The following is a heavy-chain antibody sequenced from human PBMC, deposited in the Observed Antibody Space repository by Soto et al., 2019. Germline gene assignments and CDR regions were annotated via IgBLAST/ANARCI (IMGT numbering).Heavy chain of an antibody. CDR1: GGSISSYY. Sequence: WETLSLTCTVSGGSISSYYWSWIRQPPGKGLEWIGYIYYSGSTNYNPSLKSRVTISVDTSKNQFSLKLSSVTAADTAVYYCASSLEITDFDYWGQGTLVTVSS. D-gene: IGHD1-20*01. CDR3: ASSLEITDFDY. CDR2: IYYSGST. J-gene: IGHJ4*02. V-gene: IGHV4-59*01.